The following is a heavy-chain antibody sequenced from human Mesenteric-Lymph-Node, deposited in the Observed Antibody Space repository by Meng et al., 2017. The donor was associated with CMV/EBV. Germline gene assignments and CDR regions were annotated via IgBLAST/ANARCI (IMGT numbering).Heavy chain of an antibody. D-gene: IGHD5-24*01. J-gene: IGHJ4*02. Sequence: GAFGSYTIGWLRQARGQGLEWMGRITPILDTANYAQKFQGRVTISADKSTSTTYVELSSLTSEDAAIYYCARALDLRDGYNYPPFDYWGQGTLVTVSS. CDR1: GAFGSYT. CDR3: ARALDLRDGYNYPPFDY. CDR2: ITPILDTA. V-gene: IGHV1-69*08.